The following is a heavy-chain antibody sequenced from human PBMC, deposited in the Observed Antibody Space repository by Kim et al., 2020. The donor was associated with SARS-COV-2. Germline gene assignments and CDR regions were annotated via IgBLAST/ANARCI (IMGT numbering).Heavy chain of an antibody. J-gene: IGHJ6*02. CDR2: INHSGST. Sequence: SETLSLTCAVYGGSFSGYYWSWIRQPPGKGLEWIGEINHSGSTNYNPSLKSRVTISVDTSKNQFSLKLSSVTAADTAVYYCARAGWGPYSSSWYGYYGMDVWGQGTTVTVSS. V-gene: IGHV4-34*01. CDR3: ARAGWGPYSSSWYGYYGMDV. D-gene: IGHD6-13*01. CDR1: GGSFSGYY.